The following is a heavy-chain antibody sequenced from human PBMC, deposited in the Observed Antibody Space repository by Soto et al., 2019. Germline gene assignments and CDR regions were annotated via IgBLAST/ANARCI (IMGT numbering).Heavy chain of an antibody. CDR3: ATGSTVTTANYFDY. CDR2: ISAYNGNT. CDR1: GYTFTSYG. Sequence: ASVKVSCKASGYTFTSYGISWVRQAPGQGLEWMGWISAYNGNTNYAQKLQGRVTMTTDTSTSTAYMELRSLGSDDTAVYYCATGSTVTTANYFDYWGQGTLVTVSS. D-gene: IGHD4-17*01. V-gene: IGHV1-18*01. J-gene: IGHJ4*02.